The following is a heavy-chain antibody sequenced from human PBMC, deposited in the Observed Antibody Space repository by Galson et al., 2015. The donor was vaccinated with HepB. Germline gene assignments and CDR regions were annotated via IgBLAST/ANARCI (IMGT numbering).Heavy chain of an antibody. CDR1: GDSVSSNSAA. D-gene: IGHD3-16*02. CDR3: ARDVSGLRLGELSLDS. V-gene: IGHV6-1*01. Sequence: CAISGDSVSSNSAAWNWIRQSPSRGLEWLGRTYYRSKRYNDYAVSVKSRITIKPDTSKNQFSLQLNSVTPEDTALYYCARDVSGLRLGELSLDSWGQGTLVTVSS. J-gene: IGHJ5*01. CDR2: TYYRSKRYN.